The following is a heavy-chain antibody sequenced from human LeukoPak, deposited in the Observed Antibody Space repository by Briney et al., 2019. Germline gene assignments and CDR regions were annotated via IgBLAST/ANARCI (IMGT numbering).Heavy chain of an antibody. CDR2: INLDGSSP. J-gene: IGHJ6*03. Sequence: GGSLRLSCEASGFTFSSYWMHWVRQAPGKGLVWVARINLDGSSPSYADSVKGRFTISSENAKNTLYLQMNSLRAEDTAAYYCARDRSCSSTSCYGSYYYYYMDVWGKGTTVTISS. CDR3: ARDRSCSSTSCYGSYYYYYMDV. D-gene: IGHD2-2*01. CDR1: GFTFSSYW. V-gene: IGHV3-74*01.